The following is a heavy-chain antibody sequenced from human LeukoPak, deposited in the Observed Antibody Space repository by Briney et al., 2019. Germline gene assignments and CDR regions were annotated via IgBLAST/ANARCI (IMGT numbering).Heavy chain of an antibody. CDR3: AKRGVVIRVILVGFHKEAYYFDS. CDR2: ISGSGGGT. J-gene: IGHJ4*02. Sequence: GGSLRLSCAVSGITVSNYGMSWVRQAPGKGLEWVAGISGSGGGTNYADSVKGRFTISRDNFKNTLYLQMNSLRAEDTAVYFCAKRGVVIRVILVGFHKEAYYFDSWGQGALVTVSS. V-gene: IGHV3-23*01. D-gene: IGHD3-22*01. CDR1: GITVSNYG.